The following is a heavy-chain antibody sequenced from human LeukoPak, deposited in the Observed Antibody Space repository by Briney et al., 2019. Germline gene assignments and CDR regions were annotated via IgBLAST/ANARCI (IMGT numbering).Heavy chain of an antibody. V-gene: IGHV3-30-3*01. CDR2: ISYDGSNK. Sequence: GRSLRLSCAASGFTFSSYAMHWVRQAPGKGLEWVAVISYDGSNKYYADSVKGRFTISRDNSKNTLYLQMNSLRAEDTAVYYCARDLEMYGFDYWGQGTLVTVSS. CDR3: ARDLEMYGFDY. CDR1: GFTFSSYA. D-gene: IGHD5-24*01. J-gene: IGHJ4*02.